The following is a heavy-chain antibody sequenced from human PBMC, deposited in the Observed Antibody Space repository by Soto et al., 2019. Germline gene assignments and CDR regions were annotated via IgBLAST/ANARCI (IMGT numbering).Heavy chain of an antibody. CDR3: ARDSYYYDSSGYYYVWYFDL. Sequence: SETLSLTCTVSGGSISGRGFYWSWIRQPPGKGLEWIGYSSDTGSTHYNPSLSGRVTVSVDTSKNQFSLKLTSVTAADTAVYYCARDSYYYDSSGYYYVWYFDLWGRGTLVTVSS. J-gene: IGHJ2*01. CDR2: SSDTGST. V-gene: IGHV4-31*03. CDR1: GGSISGRGFY. D-gene: IGHD3-22*01.